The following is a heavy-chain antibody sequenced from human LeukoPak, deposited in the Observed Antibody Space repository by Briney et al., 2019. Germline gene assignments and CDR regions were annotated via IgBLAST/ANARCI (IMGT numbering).Heavy chain of an antibody. CDR3: AKRVVPVTNEDVGY. V-gene: IGHV3-23*01. J-gene: IGHJ4*02. CDR1: GFTFSSYA. CDR2: ISGSGSST. Sequence: GGSLRLSCAASGFTFSSYAMSWVRQAPGKGLEWVSAISGSGSSTYYADSVKGRFTISRDNSKNTLYLQMNSLRAEDTAVYYCAKRVVPVTNEDVGYWGQGNLVTVSS. D-gene: IGHD4-17*01.